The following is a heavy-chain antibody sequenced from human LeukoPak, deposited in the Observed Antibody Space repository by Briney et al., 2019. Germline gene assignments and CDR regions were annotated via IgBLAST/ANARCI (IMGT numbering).Heavy chain of an antibody. V-gene: IGHV4-34*01. J-gene: IGHJ6*02. Sequence: PSETLSLTCAVYGGSFSGYYWSWIRQPPGKGLEWIGEINHSGSTNYNPSLKSRVTTSVDTSKNQFSLKLSSVTAADTAVYYCASTRSRPYYYYGMDVWGQGTTVTVSS. D-gene: IGHD1-14*01. CDR1: GGSFSGYY. CDR3: ASTRSRPYYYYGMDV. CDR2: INHSGST.